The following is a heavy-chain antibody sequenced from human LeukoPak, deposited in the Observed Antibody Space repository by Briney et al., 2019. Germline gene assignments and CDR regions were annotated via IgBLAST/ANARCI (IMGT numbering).Heavy chain of an antibody. J-gene: IGHJ2*01. CDR3: AKTVEPTGNWYFDL. Sequence: GGSLRLSSAASGFTFSSYGIHWVRHAPGKGLEWLTVISYDGGNKYFTHSVKGRFTISRDNSKNTLYLQLSILRTDDTAVYYCAKTVEPTGNWYFDLWGRGTLVTVSS. V-gene: IGHV3-30*18. CDR2: ISYDGGNK. CDR1: GFTFSSYG. D-gene: IGHD1-14*01.